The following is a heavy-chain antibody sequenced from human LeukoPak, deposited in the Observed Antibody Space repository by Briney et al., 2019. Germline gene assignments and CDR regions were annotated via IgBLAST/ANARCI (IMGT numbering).Heavy chain of an antibody. CDR1: GYTFTSYY. CDR2: INPSGGST. Sequence: ASVKVSCKASGYTFTSYYMHWVRQAPGQGLEWMGIINPSGGSTSYAQKFQGRVTMTMDTSTSTVYMELSSLRSEDTAVYYCAGDWPGYSSSWSLFYYYGMDVWGQGTTVTVSS. V-gene: IGHV1-46*01. D-gene: IGHD6-13*01. CDR3: AGDWPGYSSSWSLFYYYGMDV. J-gene: IGHJ6*02.